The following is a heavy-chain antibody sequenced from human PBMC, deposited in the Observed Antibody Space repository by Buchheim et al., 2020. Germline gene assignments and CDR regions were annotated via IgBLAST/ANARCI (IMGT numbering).Heavy chain of an antibody. J-gene: IGHJ6*02. V-gene: IGHV3-33*01. CDR1: GFTFSSYG. Sequence: QVQLVESGGGVVQPGRSLRLSCAASGFTFSSYGMHWVRQASGKGLEWVAVIWYDGGNKYYADSVKGRFTISRDNSKNTLYLQMNSLRAENTAVYYCARGGVVVKGIGYYYYGMDVWGQGTT. CDR2: IWYDGGNK. CDR3: ARGGVVVKGIGYYYYGMDV. D-gene: IGHD3-22*01.